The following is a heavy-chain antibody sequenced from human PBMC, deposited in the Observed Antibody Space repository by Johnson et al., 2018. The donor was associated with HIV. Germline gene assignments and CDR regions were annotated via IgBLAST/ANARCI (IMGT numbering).Heavy chain of an antibody. CDR1: VFMFSNYG. CDR2: IRYDGSNK. J-gene: IGHJ3*02. CDR3: AKPKTGIDAFDI. V-gene: IGHV3-30*02. D-gene: IGHD3-10*01. Sequence: QEHLVESGGGVVQPGGSLRLSCATSVFMFSNYGMHWIRQAPGKGLEWVAFIRYDGSNKYYADSVKGRFTISRDNSKKTLYLKMNRLRADDTAVYYCAKPKTGIDAFDIWGQGTMVTVSS.